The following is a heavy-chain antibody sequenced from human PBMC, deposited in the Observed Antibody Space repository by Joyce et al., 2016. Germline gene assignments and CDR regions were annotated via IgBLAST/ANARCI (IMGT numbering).Heavy chain of an antibody. CDR3: ARDIWARFDY. CDR1: GFTFSSYW. V-gene: IGHV3-7*05. Sequence: QLVESGGGLVQPGGSLRRSCAASGFTFSSYWMSWVRQAPGKGLEWVANIKKDGSDKNYVDSVKGRFTSSRDNAKNSLYLQMNSLGAEDTALYYCARDIWARFDYWGQGTLVTVSS. J-gene: IGHJ4*02. D-gene: IGHD7-27*01. CDR2: IKKDGSDK.